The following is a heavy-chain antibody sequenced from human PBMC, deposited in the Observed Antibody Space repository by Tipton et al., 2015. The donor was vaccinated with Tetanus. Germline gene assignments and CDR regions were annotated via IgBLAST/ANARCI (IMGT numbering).Heavy chain of an antibody. CDR2: ISTSSSYK. J-gene: IGHJ4*02. D-gene: IGHD6-6*01. V-gene: IGHV3-21*01. CDR3: AREQDLPVIDSHSSAVFDY. Sequence: SLRLSCAASGFTFSSYSMNWVRQAPGKGLEWVSSISTSSSYKKYADSVRGRFTISRDNVKNSLYLEMSSLRGEDTAVYFCAREQDLPVIDSHSSAVFDYWGQGTQVTVSS. CDR1: GFTFSSYS.